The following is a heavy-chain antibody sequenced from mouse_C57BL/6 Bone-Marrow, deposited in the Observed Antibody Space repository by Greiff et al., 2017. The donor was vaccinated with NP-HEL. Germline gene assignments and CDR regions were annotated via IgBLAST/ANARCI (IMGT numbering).Heavy chain of an antibody. D-gene: IGHD1-1*01. CDR1: GYTFTDYN. J-gene: IGHJ3*01. CDR2: INPNNGGT. Sequence: VQLQQSGPELVKPGASVKMSCKASGYTFTDYNMHWVKQSHGKSLEWIGYINPNNGGTSYNQKFKGKATLTVNKSSSTAYMELRSLTSEDAAVYYCARGGGYYYGSSPAWFAYWGQGTLVIVSA. CDR3: ARGGGYYYGSSPAWFAY. V-gene: IGHV1-22*01.